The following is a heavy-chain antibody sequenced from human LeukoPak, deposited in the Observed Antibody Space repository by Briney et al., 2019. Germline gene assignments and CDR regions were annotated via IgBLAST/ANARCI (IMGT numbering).Heavy chain of an antibody. J-gene: IGHJ3*02. CDR1: GFTFRSYE. D-gene: IGHD2-15*01. Sequence: PGGSLRLSCAASGFTFRSYEMNWVRQASGKGLEWVSYISGSGRTTYYADSVKGRFTISRDNAKNSLCLQMNSLRAEDTAVYYCARGGWDAFDTWGQGTMATVSS. V-gene: IGHV3-48*03. CDR3: ARGGWDAFDT. CDR2: ISGSGRTT.